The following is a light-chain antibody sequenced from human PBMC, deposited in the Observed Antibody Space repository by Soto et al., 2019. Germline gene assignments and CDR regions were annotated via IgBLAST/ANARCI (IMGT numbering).Light chain of an antibody. CDR2: DDT. CDR3: QVWDSSSDHYV. V-gene: IGLV3-21*02. CDR1: NIVGYN. Sequence: SSALTQPPSVSLAPGRAARIICVGDNIVGYNVQWYQQKPGQAPVLVLYDDTVRPSGIPERFSGSNSGNTATLTISRVEAGDEADYYCQVWDSSSDHYVFGSGTKVTVL. J-gene: IGLJ1*01.